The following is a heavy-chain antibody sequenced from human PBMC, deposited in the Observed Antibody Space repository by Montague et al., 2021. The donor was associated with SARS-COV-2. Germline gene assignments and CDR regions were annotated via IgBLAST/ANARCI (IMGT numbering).Heavy chain of an antibody. CDR2: TCYRFKWYY. Sequence: CAISGDSDGINTPARKWNRQSSSREPEWMVRTCYRFKWYYDYAVSVKSRMTISPDTSKNQFSLQLSSVTPEDRAVYYCTRDPRYSLSWSFDYWGQGTLVTVSS. D-gene: IGHD6-13*01. CDR1: GDSDGINTPA. J-gene: IGHJ4*02. CDR3: TRDPRYSLSWSFDY. V-gene: IGHV6-1*01.